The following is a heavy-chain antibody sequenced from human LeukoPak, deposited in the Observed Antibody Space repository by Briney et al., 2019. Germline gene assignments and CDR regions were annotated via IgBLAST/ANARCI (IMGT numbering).Heavy chain of an antibody. CDR2: TSSSDAGT. CDR1: GFTLSTYA. D-gene: IGHD2-21*01. Sequence: GGPLRLSCAASGFTLSTYAMSWVRQTPGKGLERVAATSSSDAGTYHADSVRGRFTISRDNSKNTLYLQMNSLRAEDAAVYFCAKAPVTSCRGAYCYPFDSWGQGTLVTVSP. J-gene: IGHJ4*02. CDR3: AKAPVTSCRGAYCYPFDS. V-gene: IGHV3-23*01.